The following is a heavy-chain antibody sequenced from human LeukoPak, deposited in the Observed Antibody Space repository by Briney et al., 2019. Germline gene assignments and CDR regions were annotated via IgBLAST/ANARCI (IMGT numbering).Heavy chain of an antibody. CDR2: ISSGSRTI. CDR1: GFTFSNYG. J-gene: IGHJ4*02. CDR3: ARGGSSRPDY. V-gene: IGHV3-48*01. Sequence: PGGSLRLSCAASGFTFSNYGMNWVPQAPGKGLEWVSYISSGSRTINYADSVKGRFTVSRDKAKNSLYLQMNSLRAEDTAVYYCARGGSSRPDYWGQGTLVTVSS.